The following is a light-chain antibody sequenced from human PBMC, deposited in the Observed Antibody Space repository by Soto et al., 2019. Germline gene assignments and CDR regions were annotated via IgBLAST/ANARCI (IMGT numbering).Light chain of an antibody. CDR1: NSNIGNNY. V-gene: IGLV1-51*01. CDR2: DNN. Sequence: QSALTQPPSVSAAPGQKVTISCSGSNSNIGNNYVSWYQQFPGTAPKLLIYDNNKRPSEIPDRFSGSKSGTSATLGITGLQTGDEADYYCETWDNRLSSVVFGGGTQLTVL. CDR3: ETWDNRLSSVV. J-gene: IGLJ3*02.